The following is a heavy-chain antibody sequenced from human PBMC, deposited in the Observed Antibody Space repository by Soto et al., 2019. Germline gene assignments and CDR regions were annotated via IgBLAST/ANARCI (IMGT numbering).Heavy chain of an antibody. CDR2: IYYSGST. CDR3: ARGSLSRLLQWLPPDH. Sequence: QVQLQESGPRLVKPSETLSLTCTVSGAPVISDGYYWSWVRQPPGKGLEWIGHIYYSGSTNSNPPLMSRVSLSIDTSKNQFSLRLNFVTAAETAFYFCARGSLSRLLQWLPPDHWGQGILVTVSA. V-gene: IGHV4-61*08. D-gene: IGHD3-3*01. J-gene: IGHJ4*02. CDR1: GAPVISDGYY.